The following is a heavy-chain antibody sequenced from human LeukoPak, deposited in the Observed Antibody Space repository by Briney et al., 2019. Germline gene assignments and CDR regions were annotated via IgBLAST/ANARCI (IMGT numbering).Heavy chain of an antibody. Sequence: GGSLRLSCAASGFSFNYAWMSWVRQAPGKGLEWVGRIRSKTDGGTTDYAAPVTGRFTISRDDSKNTLYLQMNSLTPEDTAVYYCTRGDMTVTRHFDCWGQGTLVTVSS. CDR3: TRGDMTVTRHFDC. D-gene: IGHD4-17*01. V-gene: IGHV3-15*01. J-gene: IGHJ4*02. CDR1: GFSFNYAW. CDR2: IRSKTDGGTT.